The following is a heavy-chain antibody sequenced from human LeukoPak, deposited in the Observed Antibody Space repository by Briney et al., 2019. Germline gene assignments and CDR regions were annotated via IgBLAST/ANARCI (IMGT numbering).Heavy chain of an antibody. CDR1: EFTFSSYR. J-gene: IGHJ4*02. CDR2: ISSGSSTI. CDR3: ARDRPPIRMGGY. V-gene: IGHV3-48*01. D-gene: IGHD3-16*01. Sequence: GGSLRLSCAASEFTFSSYRMSWVRQAPGKGLEWVSYISSGSSTIYYADSVKGRFTISRDNAKNSLYLQMNSLRAEDTAVYYFARDRPPIRMGGYWGQGTLVTVSS.